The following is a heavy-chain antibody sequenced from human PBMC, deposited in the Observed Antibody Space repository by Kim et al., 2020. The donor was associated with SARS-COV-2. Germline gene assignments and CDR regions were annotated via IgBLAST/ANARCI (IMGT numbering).Heavy chain of an antibody. CDR2: INRDGSEI. J-gene: IGHJ4*02. V-gene: IGHV3-7*03. D-gene: IGHD6-19*01. Sequence: GGSLRLSCVASGLTFSNYWMTWVRQAPGKGLEWVANINRDGSEIYYVDSVKGRFTISRDNAKKSLYLQMNSLRAEDTAVYYCASGSKDQWMARLIDFWGQGTRITVAS. CDR3: ASGSKDQWMARLIDF. CDR1: GLTFSNYW.